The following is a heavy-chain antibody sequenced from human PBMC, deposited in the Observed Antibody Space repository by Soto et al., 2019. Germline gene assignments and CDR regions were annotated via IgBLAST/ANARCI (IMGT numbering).Heavy chain of an antibody. Sequence: GGSLRLSCAASGFTFSSYAMHWVRQAPGKGLEWVAVISYDGSNKYYADSVKGRFTISRDNSKNTLYLQMNSLRAEDTAVYYCARDGHKYSSSWHFDYWGQGTLVTAPQ. CDR1: GFTFSSYA. J-gene: IGHJ4*02. V-gene: IGHV3-30-3*01. CDR2: ISYDGSNK. CDR3: ARDGHKYSSSWHFDY. D-gene: IGHD6-13*01.